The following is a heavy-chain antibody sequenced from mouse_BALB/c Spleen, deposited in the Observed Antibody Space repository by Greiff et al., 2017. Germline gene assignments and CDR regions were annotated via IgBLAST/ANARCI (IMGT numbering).Heavy chain of an antibody. CDR1: GYTFTDYA. Sequence: QVHVKQSGAELVRPGVSVKISCKGSGYTFTDYAMHWVKQSHAKSLEWIGVISTYYGDASYNQKFKGKATMTVDKSSSTAYMELARLTSEDSAIYYCARSYGYASLFDYWGQGTTLTVSS. CDR3: ARSYGYASLFDY. J-gene: IGHJ2*01. D-gene: IGHD2-2*01. V-gene: IGHV1S137*01. CDR2: ISTYYGDA.